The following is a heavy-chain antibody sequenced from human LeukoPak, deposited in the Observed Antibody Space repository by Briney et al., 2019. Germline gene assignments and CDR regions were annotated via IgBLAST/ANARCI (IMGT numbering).Heavy chain of an antibody. CDR3: ARDPRTVRI. CDR2: ISGSGDDT. Sequence: GGSLRLSCAASGFTFTDSYMTWVRQAPGKGLEWLSYISGSGDDTNYADSVRGRFTISRDNAKNSLYLQMNSLRVEDTAVYYCARDPRTVRIWGQGTLVTVSS. V-gene: IGHV3-11*06. CDR1: GFTFTDSY. J-gene: IGHJ4*02. D-gene: IGHD1-1*01.